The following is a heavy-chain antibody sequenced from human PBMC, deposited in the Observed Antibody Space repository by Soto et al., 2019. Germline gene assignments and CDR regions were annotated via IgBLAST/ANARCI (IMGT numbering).Heavy chain of an antibody. CDR2: ISGSGGGT. V-gene: IGHV3-23*01. J-gene: IGHJ4*02. CDR3: ARGPDYDFWSSYYHYFDY. CDR1: GFTFSSYA. D-gene: IGHD3-3*01. Sequence: EVQLLESGGGLVQPGGSLRLSCAASGFTFSSYAMSWVRQAPGKGLEWVSTISGSGGGTYYADSVKGRFTISRDNSKNTVYLQMNSLRAEDTAVYYCARGPDYDFWSSYYHYFDYWGQGTLVTVSS.